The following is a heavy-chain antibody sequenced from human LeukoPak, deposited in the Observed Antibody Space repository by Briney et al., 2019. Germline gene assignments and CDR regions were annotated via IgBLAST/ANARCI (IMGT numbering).Heavy chain of an antibody. CDR2: ISGSGGSR. CDR1: GFTFSSYA. V-gene: IGHV3-23*01. Sequence: GGSLRLSCAAPGFTFSSYAMSWVRQAPGKGLEWVSGISGSGGSRYYADAVKGRFTISRDNSKNTLYLEMNSLRAEDTAVYYCAKEAHLYYYYGMDVWGQGTTVTVSS. CDR3: AKEAHLYYYYGMDV. J-gene: IGHJ6*02.